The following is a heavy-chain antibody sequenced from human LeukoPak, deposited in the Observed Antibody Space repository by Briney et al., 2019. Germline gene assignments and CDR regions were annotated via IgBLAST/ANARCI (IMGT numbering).Heavy chain of an antibody. CDR3: AIHIVVVPAAKKKNWFDP. Sequence: SETLFLTCAVYGGSFSGYYWSWIRQPPGKGLEWIGEINHSGSTNYNPSLKRRVTISVDTSKNQFSLKLSSVTAADTAVYYCAIHIVVVPAAKKKNWFDPWGQGTLVTVSS. V-gene: IGHV4-34*01. D-gene: IGHD2-2*01. J-gene: IGHJ5*02. CDR1: GGSFSGYY. CDR2: INHSGST.